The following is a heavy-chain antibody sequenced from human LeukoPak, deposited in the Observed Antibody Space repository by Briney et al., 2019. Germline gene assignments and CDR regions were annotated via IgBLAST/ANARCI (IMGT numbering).Heavy chain of an antibody. CDR3: AKGRSSGWGFDY. Sequence: PGGSLRLSCAASGFTFSSYAMSWVRQAPGKGLEWVSAISGSGGSTYYADSVKGRFTISRDNSKNTLYLQMYSLRAEDTAVYYCAKGRSSGWGFDYWGQGTLVTVSS. CDR1: GFTFSSYA. D-gene: IGHD6-19*01. CDR2: ISGSGGST. J-gene: IGHJ4*02. V-gene: IGHV3-23*01.